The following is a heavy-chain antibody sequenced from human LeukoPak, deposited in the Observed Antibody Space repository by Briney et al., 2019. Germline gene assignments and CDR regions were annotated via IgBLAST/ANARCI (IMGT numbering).Heavy chain of an antibody. Sequence: ASVKVSCKASGHTFTSYDINWVRQATGQGLEWMGWMNPDSGNTGYAQKFQGRVTVTRNPSISTAYMELSSLTSEDTAVYYCARRIAAAGVGIVYWGQGTLVTVSS. CDR2: MNPDSGNT. CDR3: ARRIAAAGVGIVY. J-gene: IGHJ4*02. D-gene: IGHD6-13*01. CDR1: GHTFTSYD. V-gene: IGHV1-8*01.